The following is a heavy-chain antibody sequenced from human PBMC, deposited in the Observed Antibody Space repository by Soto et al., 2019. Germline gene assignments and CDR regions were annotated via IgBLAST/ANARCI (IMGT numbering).Heavy chain of an antibody. CDR2: IYNGGST. CDR1: GFTVTGNY. D-gene: IGHD6-13*01. J-gene: IGHJ5*02. V-gene: IGHV3-53*04. Sequence: DVQVVESGGGLVQPGGSLRLSCAASGFTVTGNYMSWVRQAPGRGLEWVSVIYNGGSTYYADSVKGRFTISRHNSKNTLYLEMNSLRLEDTAVYYCARGVRGSLNWLDPWGLGTLVTVSS. CDR3: ARGVRGSLNWLDP.